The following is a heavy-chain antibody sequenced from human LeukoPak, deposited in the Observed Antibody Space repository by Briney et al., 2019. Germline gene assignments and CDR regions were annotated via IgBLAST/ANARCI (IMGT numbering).Heavy chain of an antibody. Sequence: SETLSLTCAVYGGSFSGYYWSWIRQPPGKGLEWLGEINHSGSTNYNPSLKSRVTISVDTSKNQFSLKLSSVTAADTAVYYCARAFPLGDYVGGSSDYWGQGTLVTVSS. J-gene: IGHJ4*02. V-gene: IGHV4-34*01. CDR2: INHSGST. CDR3: ARAFPLGDYVGGSSDY. CDR1: GGSFSGYY. D-gene: IGHD3-16*01.